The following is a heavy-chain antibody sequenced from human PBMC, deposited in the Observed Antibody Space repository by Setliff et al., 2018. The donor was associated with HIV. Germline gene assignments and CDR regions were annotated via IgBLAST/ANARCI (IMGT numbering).Heavy chain of an antibody. V-gene: IGHV3-23*01. D-gene: IGHD5-12*01. CDR1: GFAFSTFD. Sequence: GGSLRLSCVGTGFAFSTFDMNWVRQTPGKGLEWVAAVSPDGDITYYPDSLRGRFTVSRDNSKNMLFLQMNNLGAEDSAIYYCAKPTSGFYPRPYDLWGHGAKVTVSS. J-gene: IGHJ3*01. CDR2: VSPDGDIT. CDR3: AKPTSGFYPRPYDL.